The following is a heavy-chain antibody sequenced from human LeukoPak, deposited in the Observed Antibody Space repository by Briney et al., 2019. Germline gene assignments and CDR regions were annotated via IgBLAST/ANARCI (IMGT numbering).Heavy chain of an antibody. D-gene: IGHD3-22*01. CDR1: GFTFSRYW. V-gene: IGHV3-74*01. CDR3: ARVRTNYYDSRDAFDI. CDR2: INSDGSST. Sequence: GGSLRLSCAASGFTFSRYWMHWVRQAPGKGLVWVSRINSDGSSTSYADSVKGRFTISRDNAKNTLYLQMNSLRAEDTAVYYCARVRTNYYDSRDAFDIWGQGTMVTVSS. J-gene: IGHJ3*02.